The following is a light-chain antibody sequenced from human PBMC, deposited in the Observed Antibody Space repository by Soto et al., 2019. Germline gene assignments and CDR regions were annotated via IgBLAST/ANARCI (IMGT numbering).Light chain of an antibody. Sequence: EIVMTQSPATLSVSPGERATLYCRASESVSSNLAWFQQKPGQAPRLLISGTSTRATGIPARFSGGGSGTEFTLTISSLQSEDFAVYYCQQYNNWPKTFGQGTKVDIK. CDR3: QQYNNWPKT. CDR2: GTS. V-gene: IGKV3-15*01. CDR1: ESVSSN. J-gene: IGKJ1*01.